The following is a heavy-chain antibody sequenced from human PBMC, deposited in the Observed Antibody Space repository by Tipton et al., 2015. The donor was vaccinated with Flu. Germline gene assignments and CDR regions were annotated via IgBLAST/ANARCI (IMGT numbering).Heavy chain of an antibody. D-gene: IGHD3-10*01. V-gene: IGHV4-4*07. Sequence: TLSLTCTVSGGSLSSFYWSWIRQPAGKGLEWIGRIYTSGNTNYNPSLTSRLTMSVDASKKQFSLKLRSVTAADTAVYYCARGSGSGTFVIFDFWGQGTLVTVSS. CDR1: GGSLSSFY. CDR3: ARGSGSGTFVIFDF. CDR2: IYTSGNT. J-gene: IGHJ4*02.